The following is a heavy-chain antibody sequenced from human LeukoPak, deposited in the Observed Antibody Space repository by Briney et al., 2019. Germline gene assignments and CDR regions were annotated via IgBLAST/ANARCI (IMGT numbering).Heavy chain of an antibody. Sequence: GGSLRLSCAASGFTFSSYCVTWVRQAPGKGLEWVSSMGVSGDNVHYADSVKGRFAISRDNSKNTLYLQMNSLRAEDAAVYYCAKDPHGDYVGAFDPWGQGTMVIVSS. CDR1: GFTFSSYC. D-gene: IGHD4-17*01. CDR2: MGVSGDNV. J-gene: IGHJ3*01. CDR3: AKDPHGDYVGAFDP. V-gene: IGHV3-23*01.